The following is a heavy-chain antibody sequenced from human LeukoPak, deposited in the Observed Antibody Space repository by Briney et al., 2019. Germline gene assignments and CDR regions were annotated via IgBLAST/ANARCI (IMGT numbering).Heavy chain of an antibody. J-gene: IGHJ3*02. D-gene: IGHD3-3*01. V-gene: IGHV3-9*01. CDR3: AKDQFGASHDAFDI. CDR1: GFTFDGYA. Sequence: GRSLRLSCAASGFTFDGYAMHWVRQAPGKGLEWVSGISWNSGSIGYADSVKGRFTISRDNAKNSLYLQMNSLRAEDTALYYCAKDQFGASHDAFDIWGQGTMVTVSS. CDR2: ISWNSGSI.